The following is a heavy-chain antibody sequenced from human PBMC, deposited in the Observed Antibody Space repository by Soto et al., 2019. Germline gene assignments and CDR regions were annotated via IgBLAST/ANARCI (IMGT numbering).Heavy chain of an antibody. J-gene: IGHJ5*02. CDR2: IYSGGTT. CDR1: GFTVSSNF. V-gene: IGHV3-66*04. D-gene: IGHD2-2*01. CDR3: ARQTITRWFDP. Sequence: EMQLVESGGGLVQPGGSLRLSCAASGFTVSSNFMSWVRQAPRKGLEWVSVIYSGGTTYYADSVKGRFTISRDNSKNTLSLQMNSLRVEDTAMYYCARQTITRWFDPWGQGSLVTVSS.